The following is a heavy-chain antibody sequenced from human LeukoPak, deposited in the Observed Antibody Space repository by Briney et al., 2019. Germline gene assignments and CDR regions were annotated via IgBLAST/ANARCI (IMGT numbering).Heavy chain of an antibody. CDR2: ISWNSGSI. Sequence: GGSLRLSCAASGFTFSSYAMHWVRQAPGKGLEWVSGISWNSGSIGYADSVKGRFTISRDNAKNSLYLQMNSLRAEDTALYYCAKDPNYDSSGNFDYWGQGTLVTVSS. CDR3: AKDPNYDSSGNFDY. J-gene: IGHJ4*02. D-gene: IGHD3-22*01. V-gene: IGHV3-9*01. CDR1: GFTFSSYA.